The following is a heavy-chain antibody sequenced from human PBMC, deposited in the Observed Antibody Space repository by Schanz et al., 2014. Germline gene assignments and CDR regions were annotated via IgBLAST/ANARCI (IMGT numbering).Heavy chain of an antibody. J-gene: IGHJ4*02. V-gene: IGHV3-23*04. Sequence: VQLVESGGGVVQPGRSLRLSCAGSGFSFSDYGMHWVRQAPGKGLEWVSYIGGSGSDTYYADSVRGRFTISRDNSKNMLYLQMRADDTAVYYCAKKGGDYGSGSYQIIDDWGQGTLVTVSS. CDR3: AKKGGDYGSGSYQIIDD. D-gene: IGHD3-10*01. CDR1: GFSFSDYG. CDR2: IGGSGSDT.